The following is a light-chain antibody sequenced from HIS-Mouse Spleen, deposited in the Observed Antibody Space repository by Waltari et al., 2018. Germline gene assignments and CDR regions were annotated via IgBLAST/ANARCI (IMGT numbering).Light chain of an antibody. V-gene: IGLV3-10*01. CDR3: YSTDSSGNHRRV. Sequence: SYELTQPPSVSVSPGQTARITCAGDALPKKYAYWYQQKSGQAPVLVMYEDSKRPSGIPGRVSGSSSGTMATLTISGAQVEDEADYYCYSTDSSGNHRRVFGGGTKLTVL. J-gene: IGLJ3*02. CDR1: ALPKKY. CDR2: EDS.